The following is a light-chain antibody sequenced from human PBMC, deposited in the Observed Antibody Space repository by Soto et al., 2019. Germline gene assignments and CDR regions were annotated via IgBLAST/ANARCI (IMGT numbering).Light chain of an antibody. CDR2: AAS. Sequence: IQMTQSPSSLSASVGDRVTITCQASQGISSYLAWYQQKPGKAPELLIYAASTLQSGVPSRFSGSGSGTDFTLTISCLQSEDFATYYCQQYYSFPQFGQGTKVDIK. J-gene: IGKJ1*01. V-gene: IGKV1D-8*01. CDR1: QGISSY. CDR3: QQYYSFPQ.